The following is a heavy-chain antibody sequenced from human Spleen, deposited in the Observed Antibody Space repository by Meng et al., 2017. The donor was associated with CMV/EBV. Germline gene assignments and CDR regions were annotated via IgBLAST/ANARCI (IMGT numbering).Heavy chain of an antibody. V-gene: IGHV4-61*01. J-gene: IGHJ4*02. D-gene: IGHD1-26*01. CDR3: ARGGSYPDY. CDR1: GGSVSSGSYY. CDR2: IYYSGST. Sequence: LRLSCTVSGGSVSSGSYYWSWIRQPPGKGLEWIGYIYYSGSTNYNPSLKSRVTISVDTSKNQFSLTLSSVTAADTAVYYCARGGSYPDYWGQGTLVTVSS.